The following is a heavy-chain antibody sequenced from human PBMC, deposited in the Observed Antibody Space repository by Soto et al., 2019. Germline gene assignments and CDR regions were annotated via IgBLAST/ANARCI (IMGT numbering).Heavy chain of an antibody. CDR2: IYWNEDK. Sequence: QITLKESGPTLGKPTQTLTLTCTYSGFSLRTTGGGVGWIRQPPRKALEWLGIIYWNEDKRYSPSLKNRFTITRNIAMSQVVLTMTNMHPMDTVTYFPAHTWGLPFDYCGQGTLVIVSS. V-gene: IGHV2-5*01. J-gene: IGHJ4*02. CDR1: GFSLRTTGGG. CDR3: AHTWGLPFDY. D-gene: IGHD3-16*01.